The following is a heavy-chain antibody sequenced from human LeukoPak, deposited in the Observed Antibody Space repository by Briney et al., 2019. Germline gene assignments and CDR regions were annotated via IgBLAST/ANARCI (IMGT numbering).Heavy chain of an antibody. CDR2: IYTSGST. J-gene: IGHJ6*03. D-gene: IGHD2-2*01. CDR3: ARVADCSSTSCLLGYYYYMDV. V-gene: IGHV4-61*02. CDR1: GGSISSGGYY. Sequence: MPSETLSLTCTVSGGSISSGGYYWSWIRQPAGKGLEWIGRIYTSGSTNYNPSLKSRVTISVDTSKNQFSLKLSSVTAADTAVYYCARVADCSSTSCLLGYYYYMDVWGKGTTVTVSS.